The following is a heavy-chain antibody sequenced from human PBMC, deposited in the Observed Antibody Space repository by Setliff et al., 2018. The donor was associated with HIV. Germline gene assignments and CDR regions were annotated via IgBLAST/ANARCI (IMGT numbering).Heavy chain of an antibody. V-gene: IGHV1-69*13. J-gene: IGHJ3*02. CDR1: GGTFSSYA. CDR2: IIPIFGTA. Sequence: SVKVSCKASGGTFSSYAISWVRQAPGQGLEWMGGIIPIFGTANYAQKFQGRVTITADESTSTAYMELSSLRSDDTAVYYCASGPLVYYDSPGAFDIWGQGTMVTVSS. CDR3: ASGPLVYYDSPGAFDI. D-gene: IGHD3-22*01.